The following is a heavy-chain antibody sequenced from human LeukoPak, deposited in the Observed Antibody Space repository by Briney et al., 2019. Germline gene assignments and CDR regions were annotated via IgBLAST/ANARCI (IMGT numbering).Heavy chain of an antibody. V-gene: IGHV3-30-3*01. CDR3: ARGIAAHNPCFDP. D-gene: IGHD6-6*01. CDR2: ISYDGSNK. CDR1: GFTLSSYA. J-gene: IGHJ5*02. Sequence: GGSLRLSCAASGFTLSSYAMHGVRQAPDKGREGVAVISYDGSNKYYADSVKGRFTISRDNSKHALYLQMNSLRAEDTAVYYCARGIAAHNPCFDPWGQGTLVTVSS.